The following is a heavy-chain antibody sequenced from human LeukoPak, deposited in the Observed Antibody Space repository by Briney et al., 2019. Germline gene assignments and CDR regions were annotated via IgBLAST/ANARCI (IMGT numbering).Heavy chain of an antibody. D-gene: IGHD3-3*01. V-gene: IGHV5-51*01. CDR1: GYSFTSYW. J-gene: IGHJ5*02. Sequence: GESLKISCKGSGYSFTSYWIGWVRQMPGKGLEWMGIIYPGDSDTRYSPSFQGQVTISADKSISTAYLQWSSLKASDTAMYYCARGDSDYDFWSGYSNPNWFDPWGQGTLVTVS. CDR3: ARGDSDYDFWSGYSNPNWFDP. CDR2: IYPGDSDT.